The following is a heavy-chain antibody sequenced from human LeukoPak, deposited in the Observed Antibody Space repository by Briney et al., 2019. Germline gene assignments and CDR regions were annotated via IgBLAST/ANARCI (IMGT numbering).Heavy chain of an antibody. Sequence: SVKVSCKASGGTFSSYAISWVRQAPGQGLEWMGGIIPIFGTANYAQKFQGRVTITTDESTSTAYMELSSLRSEDTAVYYCARDERYSSSSGDAFDIWGQGTMVTVSS. CDR3: ARDERYSSSSGDAFDI. D-gene: IGHD6-6*01. J-gene: IGHJ3*02. CDR1: GGTFSSYA. V-gene: IGHV1-69*05. CDR2: IIPIFGTA.